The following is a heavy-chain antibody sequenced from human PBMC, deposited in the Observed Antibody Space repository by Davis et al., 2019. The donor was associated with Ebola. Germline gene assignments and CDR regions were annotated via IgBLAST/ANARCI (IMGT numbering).Heavy chain of an antibody. CDR2: IKPDGSGT. J-gene: IGHJ4*02. Sequence: PGGSLRLSCAASGFTFSGSWMHWVRQAPGKGLVWVSHIKPDGSGTDSADSVKGRFTISRDNAKNILYLQMNSLRVEDTAMYYCARDLVHGSGSCGAWGQGTLVTVSS. CDR3: ARDLVHGSGSCGA. V-gene: IGHV3-74*01. CDR1: GFTFSGSW. D-gene: IGHD3-10*01.